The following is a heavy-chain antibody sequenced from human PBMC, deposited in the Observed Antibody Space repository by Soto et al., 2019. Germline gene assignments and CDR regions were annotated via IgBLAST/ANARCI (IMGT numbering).Heavy chain of an antibody. J-gene: IGHJ4*02. CDR2: ISGSGGNT. CDR1: GFTFSSYA. D-gene: IGHD4-17*01. V-gene: IGHV3-23*01. Sequence: PGGSLRLSCAASGFTFSSYAMTWVRQAPGKGLEWVSSISGSGGNTYYADSVKGRFTTSRDNSENTLYLQMNSLRAEDTAVYYCAKINSSDGDYPLDYWGQGTLVTVSS. CDR3: AKINSSDGDYPLDY.